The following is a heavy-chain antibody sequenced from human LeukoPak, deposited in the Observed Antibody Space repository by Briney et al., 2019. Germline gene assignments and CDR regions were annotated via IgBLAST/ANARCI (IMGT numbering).Heavy chain of an antibody. D-gene: IGHD3-10*01. CDR3: ARSRQASGLFNS. CDR1: GYAITSGGFS. Sequence: SQTLSLTCTVSGYAITSGGFSWNWIRQSPGKGLVWIGCIYDRGPAYYNPSLKSRFTISLDRPKNQFFLNVTSLTAADTAVYYCARSRQASGLFNSWGQGTLVVVSS. CDR2: IYDRGPA. V-gene: IGHV4-30-2*06. J-gene: IGHJ5*01.